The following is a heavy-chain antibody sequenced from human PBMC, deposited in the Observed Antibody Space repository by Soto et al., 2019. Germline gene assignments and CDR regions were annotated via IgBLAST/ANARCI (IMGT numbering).Heavy chain of an antibody. V-gene: IGHV1-3*01. CDR3: ARVKGYDRVFDY. D-gene: IGHD3-22*01. J-gene: IGHJ4*02. CDR1: GYTFTSYA. CDR2: INAGNGNT. Sequence: VKVSCKASGYTFTSYAMHWVRQAPGQRLEWMGWINAGNGNTKYSQKFQGRVTITRDTSASTAYMELSSLRSEDTAVYYCARVKGYDRVFDYWGQGTLVTVSS.